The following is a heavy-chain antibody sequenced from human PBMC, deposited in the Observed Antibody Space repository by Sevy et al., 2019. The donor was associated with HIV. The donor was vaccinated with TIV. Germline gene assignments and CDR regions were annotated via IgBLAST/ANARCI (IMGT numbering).Heavy chain of an antibody. CDR2: IWYDGSNK. CDR3: ARDLKQETPTMSYRRPYYYYYGMDV. J-gene: IGHJ6*02. V-gene: IGHV3-33*01. D-gene: IGHD3-22*01. Sequence: GGSLRLSCAASGFTFSSYGMHWVRQAPGKGLEWVAVIWYDGSNKYYADSVKGRFTISRDNSKNTLYLQMNSLRAEDTAVYYCARDLKQETPTMSYRRPYYYYYGMDVWGQGTTVTVSS. CDR1: GFTFSSYG.